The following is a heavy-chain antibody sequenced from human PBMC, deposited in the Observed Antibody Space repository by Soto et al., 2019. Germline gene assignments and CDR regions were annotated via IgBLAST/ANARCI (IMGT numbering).Heavy chain of an antibody. V-gene: IGHV4-34*01. CDR3: ARGGGGYCSGGSCYKNWFDP. Sequence: PSETLSLTCAVYGGSFSGYYCSWIRQPPGKGLEWIGEINHSGSTNYNPSLKSRVTISVDTSKNQFSLKLSSVTAADTAVYYCARGGGGYCSGGSCYKNWFDPWGQGTLVTVSS. CDR2: INHSGST. D-gene: IGHD2-15*01. CDR1: GGSFSGYY. J-gene: IGHJ5*02.